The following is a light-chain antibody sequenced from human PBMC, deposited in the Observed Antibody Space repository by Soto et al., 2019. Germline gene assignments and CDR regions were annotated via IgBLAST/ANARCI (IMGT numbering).Light chain of an antibody. CDR3: QSYDSTLSARYV. J-gene: IGLJ1*01. V-gene: IGLV1-40*01. CDR1: SSNIGAGYD. Sequence: QCVLTQPPSVSGAPGQRVTISCTGSSSNIGAGYDVHWYQQRPGTAPKLLIFGNTNRPSGVPDRFSGSKSGTSASLAITGLQAEDEGDYYCQSYDSTLSARYVFGTGTKVTVL. CDR2: GNT.